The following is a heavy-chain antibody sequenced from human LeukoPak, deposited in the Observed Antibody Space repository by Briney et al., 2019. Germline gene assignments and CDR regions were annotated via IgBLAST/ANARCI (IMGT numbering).Heavy chain of an antibody. CDR3: ARDRGYYDSSGYYYARYYFDY. D-gene: IGHD3-22*01. J-gene: IGHJ4*02. V-gene: IGHV3-33*01. CDR2: IWYDGSNK. Sequence: GGSLRLSCAASGFTFSSYGMHWVRQAPGKGLKWVAVIWYDGSNKYYADSVKGRFTISRDNSKNTLYLQMNSLRAEDTAVYYCARDRGYYDSSGYYYARYYFDYWGQGTLVTVSS. CDR1: GFTFSSYG.